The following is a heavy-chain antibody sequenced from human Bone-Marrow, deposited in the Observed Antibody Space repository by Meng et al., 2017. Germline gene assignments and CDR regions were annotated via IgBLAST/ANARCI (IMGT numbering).Heavy chain of an antibody. D-gene: IGHD6-19*01. CDR2: IYSGGST. V-gene: IGHV3-53*01. Sequence: GGSLRLSCAASGFTVSSNYMSWVRQAPGKGLEWVSVIYSGGSTYYADSVKGRFTISRDNARNSLYLQMNSLRVEDTALYYCARVGRSGWYVFDMWGQGTMVTVSS. J-gene: IGHJ3*02. CDR1: GFTVSSNY. CDR3: ARVGRSGWYVFDM.